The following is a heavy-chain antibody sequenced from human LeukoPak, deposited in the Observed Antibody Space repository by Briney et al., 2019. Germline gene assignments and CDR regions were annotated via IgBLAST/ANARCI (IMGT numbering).Heavy chain of an antibody. Sequence: SETLSLTCAVYGGSFSGYYWSWIRQPPGKGLEWIGEINHSGSSNYNPSLKSRVTISVDTSKNQFSLKLSSVTAADTAVYYCARGGSSSGWYAPLRYFDLWGRGTLVTVSS. CDR2: INHSGSS. V-gene: IGHV4-34*01. CDR3: ARGGSSSGWYAPLRYFDL. D-gene: IGHD6-19*01. J-gene: IGHJ2*01. CDR1: GGSFSGYY.